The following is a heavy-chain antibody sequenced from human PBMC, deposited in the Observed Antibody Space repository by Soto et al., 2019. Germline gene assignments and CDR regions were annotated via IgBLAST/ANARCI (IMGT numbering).Heavy chain of an antibody. Sequence: GGSLRLSCAASGFTFSSYWMSWVRQAPGKGLEWVANIKQDGSEKYYVDSVKGRFTISRDNAKNSLYLQMNSLRAEDTAVYYCARDLISIQGATKKDIAAAGTAPDYWGQGTLVTVSS. V-gene: IGHV3-7*01. D-gene: IGHD6-13*01. CDR1: GFTFSSYW. CDR3: ARDLISIQGATKKDIAAAGTAPDY. J-gene: IGHJ4*02. CDR2: IKQDGSEK.